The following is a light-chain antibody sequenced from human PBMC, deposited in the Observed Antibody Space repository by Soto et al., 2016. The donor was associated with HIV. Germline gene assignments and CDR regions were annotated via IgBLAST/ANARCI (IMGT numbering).Light chain of an antibody. CDR1: NIGSKS. CDR3: QVWDRSRDHPNWV. Sequence: SYELTQPPSVSVAPGKTASITCGGDNIGSKSVHWYQQKPGQAPVLVVYDDNDRPSGIPERFSGSNSGNTATLTISRVEAGDEADYYCQVWDRSRDHPNWVFGGGTKLTI. J-gene: IGLJ3*02. CDR2: DDN. V-gene: IGLV3-21*03.